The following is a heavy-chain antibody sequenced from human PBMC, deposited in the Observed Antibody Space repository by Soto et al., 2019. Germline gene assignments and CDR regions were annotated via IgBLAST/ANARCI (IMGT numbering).Heavy chain of an antibody. J-gene: IGHJ4*02. Sequence: PSETLSLTCTVSGGSISSSDYCWSWIRQPHGKGLGWIGYIYSSGNTYYNPSLKSRLTISVHTSKNQFSLKLTSVTAADTALYYCARGLSAATVVTCYFDYWGQGTLVTVS. CDR3: ARGLSAATVVTCYFDY. CDR1: GGSISSSDYC. CDR2: IYSSGNT. D-gene: IGHD4-17*01. V-gene: IGHV4-31*03.